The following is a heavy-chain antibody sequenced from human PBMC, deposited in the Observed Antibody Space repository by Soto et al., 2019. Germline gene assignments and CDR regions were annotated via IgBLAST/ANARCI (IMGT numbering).Heavy chain of an antibody. V-gene: IGHV4-59*01. CDR2: IYYSGST. Sequence: PSETLSLTCTVSGGSISSYYWSWIRQPPGEGLEWIGYIYYSGSTNYNPSLKSRVTISVDTSKNQFSLKLSSVTAADTAVYYCASMVRGVIKQSYYYYYMDVWGKGTTVTV. CDR1: GGSISSYY. D-gene: IGHD3-10*01. J-gene: IGHJ6*03. CDR3: ASMVRGVIKQSYYYYYMDV.